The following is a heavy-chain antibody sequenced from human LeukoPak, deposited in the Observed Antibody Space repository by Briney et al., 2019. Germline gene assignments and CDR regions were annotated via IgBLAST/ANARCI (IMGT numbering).Heavy chain of an antibody. V-gene: IGHV3-23*01. CDR3: GKGRVSE. D-gene: IGHD6-19*01. Sequence: PGGSLRLSCAASGFPFNTQDMRWVRQAPGKGLEWVSSIIAECGATFYADSVRGRFTISRDNSRNTLDLQMNSLRVEDTAVYYCGKGRVSEWGQGTLVTVSS. CDR2: IIAECGAT. J-gene: IGHJ4*02. CDR1: GFPFNTQD.